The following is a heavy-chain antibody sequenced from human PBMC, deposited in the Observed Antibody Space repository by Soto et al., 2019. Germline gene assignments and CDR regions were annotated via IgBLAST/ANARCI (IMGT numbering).Heavy chain of an antibody. J-gene: IGHJ5*02. Sequence: QVQLVQSGAEVKKPGSSVKVSCKASGGTFSSYTLRWVRQAPGQGLEWMGRIIPILGIANYAQKFQGRVTITADKSTSTAYIELSSLRSEDTAVYYCARDGYQRFDPWGQGTLVTVAS. V-gene: IGHV1-69*08. CDR3: ARDGYQRFDP. D-gene: IGHD2-2*01. CDR1: GGTFSSYT. CDR2: IIPILGIA.